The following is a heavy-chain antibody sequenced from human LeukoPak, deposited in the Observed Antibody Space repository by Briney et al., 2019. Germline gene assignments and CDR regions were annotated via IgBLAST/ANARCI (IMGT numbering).Heavy chain of an antibody. CDR2: IYYSGST. V-gene: IGHV4-59*08. CDR3: ARILRGYRFATDY. CDR1: GDSINSYY. Sequence: SETLSLTCTVSGDSINSYYWSWVRQPPGKGLEWIGYIYYSGSTKYNPSIKSRVTISVDTSKKQFSLKLSSVNAADTAVYYCARILRGYRFATDYWGQGTLVTVSS. J-gene: IGHJ4*02. D-gene: IGHD5-18*01.